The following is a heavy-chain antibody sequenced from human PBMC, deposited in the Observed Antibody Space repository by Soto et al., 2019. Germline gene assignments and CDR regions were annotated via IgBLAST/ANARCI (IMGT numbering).Heavy chain of an antibody. CDR2: INQDGSEK. D-gene: IGHD1-26*01. J-gene: IGHJ4*02. Sequence: EVHLVESGGGLVQTGGSLRLSCAIFESTVSRDWMNWVRQAPGKGLEWVAHINQDGSEKYYVDSVKGRFTISRDNAKKPLYLQMTSLSPAVTAMYYCSGGVGDAFWGQGTLVTVSS. V-gene: IGHV3-7*04. CDR3: SGGVGDAF. CDR1: ESTVSRDW.